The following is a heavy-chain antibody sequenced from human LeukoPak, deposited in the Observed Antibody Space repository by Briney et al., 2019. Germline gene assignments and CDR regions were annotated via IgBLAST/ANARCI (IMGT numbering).Heavy chain of an antibody. D-gene: IGHD3-22*01. CDR3: AKDRNSHYYDSSGPLDY. CDR1: GFIFVDYA. J-gene: IGHJ4*02. Sequence: GWSLRLSLAASGFIFVDYAMHWVRQAPGKGVAGVSGISWNSCSLGYADSVKGRFTISRDNGKNSLYLQMNSLRAEGTALDYCAKDRNSHYYDSSGPLDYGGQGTLVTVSS. V-gene: IGHV3-9*01. CDR2: ISWNSCSL.